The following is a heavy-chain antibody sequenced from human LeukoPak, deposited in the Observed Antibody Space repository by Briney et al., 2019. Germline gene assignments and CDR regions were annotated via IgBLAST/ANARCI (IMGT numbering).Heavy chain of an antibody. CDR2: IYTSGST. J-gene: IGHJ5*02. CDR3: ARAAVVLWFGEYNWFDP. Sequence: SETLSLTCTVSGGSISSGSYYWSWIRQPAGKGLEWIGRIYTSGSTNYNPSLKSRVTISVDTSKNQFSLKLSSVPAADTAVYYCARAAVVLWFGEYNWFDPWGQGTLVTVSS. CDR1: GGSISSGSYY. V-gene: IGHV4-61*02. D-gene: IGHD3-10*01.